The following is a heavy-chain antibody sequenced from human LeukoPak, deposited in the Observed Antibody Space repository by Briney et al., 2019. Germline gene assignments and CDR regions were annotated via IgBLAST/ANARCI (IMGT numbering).Heavy chain of an antibody. CDR1: GFTFGSYW. V-gene: IGHV3-7*03. J-gene: IGHJ5*02. CDR2: IKQDGSEK. D-gene: IGHD6-19*01. Sequence: GGSLRLSCAASGFTFGSYWMGWVRQAPGKGLEWVANIKQDGSEKYYVDSVKGRFTISRDNAKNSLYLQMNSLRAEDTAVYYCAREGSGWYDGGNWFDPWGQGTLVTVSS. CDR3: AREGSGWYDGGNWFDP.